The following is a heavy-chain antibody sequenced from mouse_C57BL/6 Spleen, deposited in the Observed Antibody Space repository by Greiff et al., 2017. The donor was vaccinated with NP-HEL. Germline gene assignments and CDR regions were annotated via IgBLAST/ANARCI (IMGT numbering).Heavy chain of an antibody. V-gene: IGHV14-1*01. CDR2: IDPEDGDT. J-gene: IGHJ3*01. D-gene: IGHD1-1*01. Sequence: VHVKQSGAELVRPGASVKLSCTASGFNIKDYYMHWVKQRPEQGLEWIGRIDPEDGDTEYAPKFQGKATMTADTSSNTAYLQLSSLTSEDTAVYYCTGTVVERFAYWGQGTLVTVSA. CDR3: TGTVVERFAY. CDR1: GFNIKDYY.